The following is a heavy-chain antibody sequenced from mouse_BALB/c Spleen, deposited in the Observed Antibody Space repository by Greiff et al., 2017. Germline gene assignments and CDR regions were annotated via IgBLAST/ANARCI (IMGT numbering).Heavy chain of an antibody. CDR1: GYAFSSYW. CDR2: IYPGDGDT. Sequence: QVQLQQPGAELVRPGSSVKISCKASGYAFSSYWMNWVKQRPGQGLEWIGQIYPGDGDTNYNGKFKGKATLTADKSSSTAYMQLSSLTSEDSAVYFCARGYDGIFDYWGQGTTLTVSS. D-gene: IGHD2-12*01. CDR3: ARGYDGIFDY. V-gene: IGHV1-80*01. J-gene: IGHJ2*01.